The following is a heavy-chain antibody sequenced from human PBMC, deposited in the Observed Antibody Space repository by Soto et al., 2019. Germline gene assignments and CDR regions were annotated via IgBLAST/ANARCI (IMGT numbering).Heavy chain of an antibody. CDR1: GGSFSGYY. CDR2: INHSGST. D-gene: IGHD2-2*01. Sequence: SSETLSLTCAVYGGSFSGYYWSWIRQHPGKGLEWIGEINHSGSTNYNPSLKSRVTISVDTSKNQFSLKLSSVTAADTAVYYCASSGRVQLLEVIRNWFERWGQGTLVIVSS. CDR3: ASSGRVQLLEVIRNWFER. V-gene: IGHV4-34*01. J-gene: IGHJ5*02.